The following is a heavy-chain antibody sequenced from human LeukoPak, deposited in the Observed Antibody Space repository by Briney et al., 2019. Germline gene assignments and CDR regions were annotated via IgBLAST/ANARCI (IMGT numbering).Heavy chain of an antibody. D-gene: IGHD4-17*01. J-gene: IGHJ4*02. CDR2: ISGSGGST. CDR3: VRSGGWVTKFDY. Sequence: GGSLRLSCAGSGFTPSNCAMSWVRQAPGKGLEWVSAISGSGGSTYYADSVKGRFTISRDNSKNTLYLQMTSLRVEDTAVYYCVRSGGWVTKFDYWGQGTLVSVSS. CDR1: GFTPSNCA. V-gene: IGHV3-23*01.